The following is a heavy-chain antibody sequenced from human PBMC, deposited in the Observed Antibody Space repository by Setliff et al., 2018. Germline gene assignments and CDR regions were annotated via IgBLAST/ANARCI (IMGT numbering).Heavy chain of an antibody. CDR3: ARRETYYNFWSGYYAY. V-gene: IGHV4-34*01. Sequence: SETLSLTCAVYGGSFSAYYWSWIRQPPGKGLEWIASIYYSGSTYYNPSLKSRVTISVDTSKNQFSLKLSSVTAADTAVYYCARRETYYNFWSGYYAYWGQGTLVTVSS. CDR2: IYYSGST. J-gene: IGHJ4*02. CDR1: GGSFSAYY. D-gene: IGHD3-3*01.